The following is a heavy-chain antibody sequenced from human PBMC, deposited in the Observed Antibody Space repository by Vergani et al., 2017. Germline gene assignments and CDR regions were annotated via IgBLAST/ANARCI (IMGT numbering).Heavy chain of an antibody. CDR2: FDPEDGET. J-gene: IGHJ4*02. Sequence: QVQLVQSGAEVKKPGASVKVSCKVSGYTLTELSMHWVRQAPGKGLEWMGGFDPEDGETIYAQKFQGRVTMTEETSTDTAYMELRRLRSEDTVVYYGAGGRMITFGGVIDYWGQGTLVTVSA. D-gene: IGHD3-16*02. CDR1: GYTLTELS. CDR3: AGGRMITFGGVIDY. V-gene: IGHV1-24*01.